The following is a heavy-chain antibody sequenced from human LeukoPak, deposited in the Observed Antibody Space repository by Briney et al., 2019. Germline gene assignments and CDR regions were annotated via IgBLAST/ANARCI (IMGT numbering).Heavy chain of an antibody. CDR2: INTNTGNP. J-gene: IGHJ4*02. CDR1: GYTFTSYA. V-gene: IGHV7-4-1*02. CDR3: ARASIAYDSSGYFDY. Sequence: ASVKVSCKASGYTFTSYAMNWVRQAPGQGLEWMGWINTNTGNPTYAQGSTGRFVFSLDTSVSTAYLQISSLKAEDTAVYYCARASIAYDSSGYFDYWGQGTLVTVSS. D-gene: IGHD3-22*01.